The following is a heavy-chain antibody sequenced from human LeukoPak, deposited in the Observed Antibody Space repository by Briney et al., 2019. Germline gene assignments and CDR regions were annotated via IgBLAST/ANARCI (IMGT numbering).Heavy chain of an antibody. V-gene: IGHV4-59*01. D-gene: IGHD3-22*01. CDR3: AGAQFITMIVDGGFDP. Sequence: PSETLSLTCTVSGGSISSYYWSWIRQPPGKGLEWIGYIYYSGSTNYNPSLKSRVTISVDTSKNQFSLKLSSVTAADTAVYYCAGAQFITMIVDGGFDPWGQGTLVTVSS. CDR1: GGSISSYY. J-gene: IGHJ5*02. CDR2: IYYSGST.